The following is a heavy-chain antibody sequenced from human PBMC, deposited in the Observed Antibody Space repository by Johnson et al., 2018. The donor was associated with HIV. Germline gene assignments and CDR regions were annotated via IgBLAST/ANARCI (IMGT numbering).Heavy chain of an antibody. J-gene: IGHJ3*02. Sequence: QVQLVESGGGVVQPGRSLRLSCAASGFTFGSYAMHWVRQAPGKGLEWVAVISYDGSNKYYTDSVKGRFTISRDNSKNTLYVQMNSLRAEDTAVYYCAKSTQANILRESGPYGAFDIWGQGTMVIVSS. CDR3: AKSTQANILRESGPYGAFDI. D-gene: IGHD3-10*01. CDR1: GFTFGSYA. V-gene: IGHV3-30*18. CDR2: ISYDGSNK.